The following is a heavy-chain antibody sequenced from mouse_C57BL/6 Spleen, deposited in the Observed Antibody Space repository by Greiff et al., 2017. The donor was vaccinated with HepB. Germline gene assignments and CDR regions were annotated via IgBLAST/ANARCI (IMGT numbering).Heavy chain of an antibody. CDR2: IDPSDSYT. D-gene: IGHD2-2*01. V-gene: IGHV1-50*01. CDR3: ARGRLRGWDY. J-gene: IGHJ2*01. Sequence: QVQLKQPGAELVKPGASVKLSCKASGYTFTSYWMQWVKQRPGQGLEWIGEIDPSDSYTNYNQKFKGKATVTVDTSSSTAYMQLSSLTSEDSAVYYCARGRLRGWDYWGQGTTLTVSS. CDR1: GYTFTSYW.